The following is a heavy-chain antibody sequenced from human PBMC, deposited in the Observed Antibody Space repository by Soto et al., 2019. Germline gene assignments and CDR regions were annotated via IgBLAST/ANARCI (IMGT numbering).Heavy chain of an antibody. D-gene: IGHD3-3*01. Sequence: QLHLVQSGAVVKKPGASVTVSCSASGYPVTAYYMHWVRQAPGRGLEWMGGINPATGAAKYTQTFQGRVTMTRDTSTSTVFMELSGRTSEDTAVCYCARGGGVGVAGAAAFDMWGQGTLVTVSS. CDR2: INPATGAA. CDR1: GYPVTAYY. J-gene: IGHJ3*02. CDR3: ARGGGVGVAGAAAFDM. V-gene: IGHV1-2*02.